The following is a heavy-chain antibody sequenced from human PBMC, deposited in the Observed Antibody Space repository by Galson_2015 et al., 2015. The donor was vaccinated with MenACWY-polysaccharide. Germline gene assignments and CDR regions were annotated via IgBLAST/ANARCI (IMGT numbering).Heavy chain of an antibody. D-gene: IGHD3-3*01. CDR1: GYKFSNFW. CDR2: IYPGDSDT. V-gene: IGHV5-51*01. CDR3: AGRGLIWSCANYCEP. J-gene: IGHJ5*02. Sequence: QSGAEVKKPGESLTISCQTSGYKFSNFWIGWVRQLPGKGLEWMGIIYPGDSDTRYSPSFQGQVTMSADKSLNTVYLQWTSLKASDPAIYYWAGRGLIWSCANYCEPWGQGTLLTVTS.